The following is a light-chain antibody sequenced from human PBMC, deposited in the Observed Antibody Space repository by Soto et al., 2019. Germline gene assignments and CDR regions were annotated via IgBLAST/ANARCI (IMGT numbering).Light chain of an antibody. CDR2: GAS. Sequence: EIVLTQSPGTLSLSPGERATLSCRASQSVSSSYLAWYQQKPGQAPRLLIYGASNRATGIPGRFSASGSGTDFTLTISRLEPEDFAVYYCQQYGSSPPYTFGQGTKLENK. V-gene: IGKV3-20*01. J-gene: IGKJ2*01. CDR1: QSVSSSY. CDR3: QQYGSSPPYT.